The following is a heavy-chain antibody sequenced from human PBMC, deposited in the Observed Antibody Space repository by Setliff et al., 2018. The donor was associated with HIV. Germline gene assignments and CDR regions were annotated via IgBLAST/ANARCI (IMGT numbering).Heavy chain of an antibody. CDR1: GFTFSSYA. D-gene: IGHD6-13*01. CDR3: ARSRAAGFDY. J-gene: IGHJ4*02. CDR2: ISSSSSYI. V-gene: IGHV3-21*01. Sequence: GGSLRLSCAASGFTFSSYAMSWVRQAPGKGLEWVSSISSSSSYIYYADSLKGRFTISRDNAKNSLYLQMNSLRAEDTAVYCCARSRAAGFDYWGQGTLVTVSS.